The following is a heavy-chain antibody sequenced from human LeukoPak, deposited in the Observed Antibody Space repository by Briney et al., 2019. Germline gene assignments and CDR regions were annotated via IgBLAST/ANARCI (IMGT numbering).Heavy chain of an antibody. V-gene: IGHV1-2*02. CDR2: INPSSGGT. CDR1: GYTFTGYY. J-gene: IGHJ4*02. CDR3: ARSPDAAAAEASYFDN. Sequence: RASVKVSCKASGYTFTGYYIHWVRQAPGQGLEWMGWINPSSGGTNYAQKFQGRVTMTRYTSLSTAYMELSRLRSDDTAVYYCARSPDAAAAEASYFDNRGQRSRVTVSS. D-gene: IGHD6-13*01.